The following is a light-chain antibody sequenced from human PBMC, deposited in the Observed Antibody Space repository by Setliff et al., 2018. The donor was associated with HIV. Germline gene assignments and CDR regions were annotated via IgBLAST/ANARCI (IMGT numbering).Light chain of an antibody. CDR3: CSNTGSNTFV. CDR2: QAT. J-gene: IGLJ1*01. Sequence: QSVLTQPASVSGSPGQSFTISCTGTSNDVGRYDPVSWYQQHPARAPKLIIYQATRRPSGVSNRFSGSKSGNVASLTISGLQAEDEADYYCCSNTGSNTFVFGTGTKVTVL. CDR1: SNDVGRYDP. V-gene: IGLV2-23*01.